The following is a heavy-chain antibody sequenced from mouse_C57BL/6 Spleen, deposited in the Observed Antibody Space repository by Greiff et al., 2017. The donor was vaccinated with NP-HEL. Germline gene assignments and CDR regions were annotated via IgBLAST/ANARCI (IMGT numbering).Heavy chain of an antibody. CDR2: IYPRDGSN. J-gene: IGHJ2*01. CDR1: GYTFTSYD. Sequence: VKVVESGPELVKPGASVKLSCKASGYTFTSYDINWVKQRPGQGLEWIGWIYPRDGSNKYNEKFKGKATLTVDTSSSTAYMELHSLTSEDSAVYFCARQDYGDYWGQGTTLTVSS. D-gene: IGHD1-1*02. V-gene: IGHV1-85*01. CDR3: ARQDYGDY.